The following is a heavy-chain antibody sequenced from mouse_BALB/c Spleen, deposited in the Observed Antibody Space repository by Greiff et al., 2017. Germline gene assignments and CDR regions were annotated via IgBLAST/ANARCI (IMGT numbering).Heavy chain of an antibody. Sequence: DVQLQESGTVLARPGASVKMSCKASGYTFTSYWMHWVKQRPGQGLEWIGAIYPGNSDTSYNQKFKGKAKLTAVTSTSTAYMELSSLTNEDSAVYYCTKESLYYGSSDWYFDVWGAGTTVTVSS. J-gene: IGHJ1*01. V-gene: IGHV1-5*01. CDR3: TKESLYYGSSDWYFDV. CDR2: IYPGNSDT. CDR1: GYTFTSYW. D-gene: IGHD1-1*01.